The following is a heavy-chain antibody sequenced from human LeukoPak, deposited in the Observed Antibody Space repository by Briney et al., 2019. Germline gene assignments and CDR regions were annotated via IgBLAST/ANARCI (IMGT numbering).Heavy chain of an antibody. CDR1: GYSFTTYW. V-gene: IGHV5-51*01. CDR2: IYPGDSDT. D-gene: IGHD4-17*01. CDR3: ARGDYGDFRVFYTLFDY. J-gene: IGHJ4*02. Sequence: GESLKISCKGSGYSFTTYWIGWVRQMPGKGLEWMGIIYPGDSDTRYSPSFQGQVTISADKSISTAYLQWSSLKASDTAMYYCARGDYGDFRVFYTLFDYWGQGTPVTVSS.